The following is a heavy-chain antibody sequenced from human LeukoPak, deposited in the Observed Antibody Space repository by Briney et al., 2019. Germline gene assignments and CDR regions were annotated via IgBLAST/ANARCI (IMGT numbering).Heavy chain of an antibody. V-gene: IGHV1-69*01. J-gene: IGHJ6*02. CDR1: ECTFSRYA. Sequence: GSSVKVSCKASECTFSRYAISWVRQAPGQGLEWMGGIIPIFGTANHAQKFQGRVTITADESTSTAYMELSSLRSEDTAVYYCARLPLTGYSRGYYYGMDVWGQGTTVTVSS. CDR3: ARLPLTGYSRGYYYGMDV. D-gene: IGHD3-9*01. CDR2: IIPIFGTA.